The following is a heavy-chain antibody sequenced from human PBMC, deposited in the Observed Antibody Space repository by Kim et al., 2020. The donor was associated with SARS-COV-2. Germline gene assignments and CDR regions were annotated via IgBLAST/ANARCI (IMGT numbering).Heavy chain of an antibody. CDR1: GYSFTSYW. Sequence: GESLKISCKGSGYSFTSYWIGWVRQMPGKGLEWMGMTYPGDSTTRYSPSFQGQVTVSVDKSISTAYLQWNSLEAPDTAMYYCARPQERTFSTGWYAGYWGQGTLVTVSS. D-gene: IGHD6-19*01. CDR3: ARPQERTFSTGWYAGY. V-gene: IGHV5-51*01. CDR2: TYPGDSTT. J-gene: IGHJ4*02.